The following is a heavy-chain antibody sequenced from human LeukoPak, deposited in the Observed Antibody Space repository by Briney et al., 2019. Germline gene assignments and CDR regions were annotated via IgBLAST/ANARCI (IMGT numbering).Heavy chain of an antibody. J-gene: IGHJ1*01. CDR2: IDPSDSYT. CDR3: AGAGIAVAGNAEYFQH. V-gene: IGHV5-10-1*01. Sequence: PGESLKISCKGSGYSFTSYWISWVRQMPGKGLEWMGRIDPSDSYTNYSASFQGHVTISADKSISTAYLQWSSLKASDTAMYYCAGAGIAVAGNAEYFQHWGQGTLVTVSS. CDR1: GYSFTSYW. D-gene: IGHD6-19*01.